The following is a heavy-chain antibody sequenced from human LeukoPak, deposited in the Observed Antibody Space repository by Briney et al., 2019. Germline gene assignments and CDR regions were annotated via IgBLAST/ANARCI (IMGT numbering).Heavy chain of an antibody. CDR1: GFTFSDYY. Sequence: GGSLRLSCAVSGFTFSDYYLSWIRQAPGKGLEWVAYISSSGSTIYYADSVKGQFTISRNNANNSLYLQMNSLRAENTAVYYCAREVIATRRPNDYWGQGTLVTVSS. CDR2: ISSSGSTI. V-gene: IGHV3-11*01. J-gene: IGHJ4*02. D-gene: IGHD6-6*01. CDR3: AREVIATRRPNDY.